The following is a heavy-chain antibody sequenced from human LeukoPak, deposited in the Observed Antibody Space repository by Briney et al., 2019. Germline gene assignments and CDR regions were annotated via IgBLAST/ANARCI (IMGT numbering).Heavy chain of an antibody. CDR2: IRYDGSNK. D-gene: IGHD3-22*01. Sequence: QPGGSLRLSCAASGFTFSSYGMHWVRQAPGKGLEWVAFIRYDGSNKYYADSVKGRFTISRDNSKNTLYLQMNSLRAEDTDVYYCAKDLYYYDSSGSHYFDYWGQGTLVTVSS. J-gene: IGHJ4*02. CDR1: GFTFSSYG. V-gene: IGHV3-30*02. CDR3: AKDLYYYDSSGSHYFDY.